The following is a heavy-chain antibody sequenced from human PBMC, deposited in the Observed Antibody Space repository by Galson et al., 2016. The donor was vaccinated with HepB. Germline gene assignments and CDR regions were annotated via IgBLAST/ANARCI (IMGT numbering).Heavy chain of an antibody. Sequence: SLRLSCAASGFNFNNFPMHWVRQAPGKGPEWVSVISHDGDTKWYADSVKGRFTISRDGSRNTVYLQMNGLRAEDTAVYYCARDPTWGAPDYFDYWGQGTLVTVSS. CDR1: GFNFNNFP. J-gene: IGHJ4*02. D-gene: IGHD1-26*01. V-gene: IGHV3-30*04. CDR2: ISHDGDTK. CDR3: ARDPTWGAPDYFDY.